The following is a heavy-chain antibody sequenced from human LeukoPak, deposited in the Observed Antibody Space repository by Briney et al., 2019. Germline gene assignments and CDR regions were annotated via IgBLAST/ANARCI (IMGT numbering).Heavy chain of an antibody. CDR3: ASGVGATGGHDAFDI. CDR1: GGSISSYY. CDR2: IYYSGST. V-gene: IGHV4-59*12. Sequence: SETLSLTCTVSGGSISSYYWSWIRQPPGKGLEWIGYIYYSGSTNYNPSLKSRVTISVDTSKNQFSLKLSSVTAADTAVYYCASGVGATGGHDAFDIWGQGTMVTVSS. J-gene: IGHJ3*02. D-gene: IGHD1-26*01.